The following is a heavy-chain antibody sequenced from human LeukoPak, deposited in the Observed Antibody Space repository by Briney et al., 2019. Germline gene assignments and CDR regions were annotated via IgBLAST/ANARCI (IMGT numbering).Heavy chain of an antibody. Sequence: SETLSLTCTVSGGSISSYYWSWIRQPPGKGLEWIGYIYYSGSTNYIPSLKSRVTMSVDTSKNQFSLKLSSVTAADTAVYYCARLARGYYFDYWGQGTLVTVSS. CDR1: GGSISSYY. CDR2: IYYSGST. J-gene: IGHJ4*02. D-gene: IGHD5-12*01. V-gene: IGHV4-59*08. CDR3: ARLARGYYFDY.